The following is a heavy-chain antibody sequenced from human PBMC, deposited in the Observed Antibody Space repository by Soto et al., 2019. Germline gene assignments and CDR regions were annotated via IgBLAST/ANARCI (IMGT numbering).Heavy chain of an antibody. Sequence: LRLSCAASGFTFSSYGMHWVRQASGKGLEWVAVIWYDGSNKYYADSVKGRFTISRDNSKNTLYLQMNSLRAEDTAVYYCAREAVYDFWSGYCNNYYYYGMDVWGQGTTVTVSS. CDR1: GFTFSSYG. D-gene: IGHD3-3*01. J-gene: IGHJ6*02. V-gene: IGHV3-33*01. CDR2: IWYDGSNK. CDR3: AREAVYDFWSGYCNNYYYYGMDV.